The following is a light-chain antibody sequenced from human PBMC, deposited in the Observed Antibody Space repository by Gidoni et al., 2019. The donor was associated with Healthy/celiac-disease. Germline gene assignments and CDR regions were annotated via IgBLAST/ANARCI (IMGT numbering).Light chain of an antibody. V-gene: IGKV3-15*01. CDR2: GAS. Sequence: EVVMPQSPAIVSVSPGDTATLSCRASQAINSNLAWYQQRPGQAPRLLIYGASTRATGIPARFSGSGSGTEFTLTISSLQFEDFAVCYCHQYRNWPSLTFGGGTKVDIK. CDR1: QAINSN. J-gene: IGKJ4*01. CDR3: HQYRNWPSLT.